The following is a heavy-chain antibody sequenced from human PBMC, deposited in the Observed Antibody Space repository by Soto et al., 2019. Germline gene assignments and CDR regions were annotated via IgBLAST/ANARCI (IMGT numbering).Heavy chain of an antibody. V-gene: IGHV3-23*01. CDR2: ISGSGGST. CDR3: ARGFSAGKGSPPDF. J-gene: IGHJ4*02. CDR1: GFTFSSFA. Sequence: LRLSCAASGFTFSSFAMSWVRQAPGKGLDWVSAISGSGGSTYSADSVKGRFTISRDNSKNTLYLQMSSLRAEDTAVYYCARGFSAGKGSPPDFSGPGSLLTVSS. D-gene: IGHD6-13*01.